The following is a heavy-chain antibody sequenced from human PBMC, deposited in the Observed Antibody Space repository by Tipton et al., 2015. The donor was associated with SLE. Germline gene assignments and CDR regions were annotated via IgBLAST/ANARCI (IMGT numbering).Heavy chain of an antibody. D-gene: IGHD6-6*01. CDR3: ANQPAYSSSPRY. CDR1: GFTFSSYA. CDR2: ISGSGCST. J-gene: IGHJ4*01. Sequence: GSLRLSCAASGFTFSSYAMSWVRQAPGKGLEWVSAISGSGCSTYYADSVKGRFTISRDNSKNTLYLQMNSLRAEDTAVYYCANQPAYSSSPRYWGHGTLVTVPS. V-gene: IGHV3-23*01.